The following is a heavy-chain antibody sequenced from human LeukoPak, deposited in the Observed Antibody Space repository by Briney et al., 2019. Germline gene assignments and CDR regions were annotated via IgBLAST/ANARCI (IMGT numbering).Heavy chain of an antibody. J-gene: IGHJ6*03. CDR2: IYHSGSS. V-gene: IGHV4-38-2*01. Sequence: SETLSLTCAVSGYSISSGHYGVWIRQPPGKGLETIGNIYHSGSSHYNPSLKSRVTISVDTSNNQFSLKLSSVTAADTAVYYCARAKNPYYYYYYMDFWGRGTTVTVSS. CDR3: ARAKNPYYYYYYMDF. CDR1: GYSISSGHY.